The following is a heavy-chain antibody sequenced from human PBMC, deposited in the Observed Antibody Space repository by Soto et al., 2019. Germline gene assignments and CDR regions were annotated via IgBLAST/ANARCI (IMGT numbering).Heavy chain of an antibody. CDR1: GGTFSSYA. Sequence: SVKISCKASGGTFSSYAISWVRQAPGQGLEWMGGIIPIFGTANYAQKFQGRVTITADKSTSTAYMELSSLRSEDTAVYYCARPSRSSGWGTGYYYGMDVWGQGTTVTVSS. J-gene: IGHJ6*02. CDR3: ARPSRSSGWGTGYYYGMDV. D-gene: IGHD6-6*01. CDR2: IIPIFGTA. V-gene: IGHV1-69*06.